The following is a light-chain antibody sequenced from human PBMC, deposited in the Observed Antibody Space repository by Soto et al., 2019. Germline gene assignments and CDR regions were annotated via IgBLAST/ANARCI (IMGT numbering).Light chain of an antibody. J-gene: IGKJ1*01. V-gene: IGKV3-15*01. CDR2: GAS. CDR1: QSVGGN. Sequence: EVVMTQSPGTLSLSPGERASLSCRASQSVGGNLAWYQQTPGQAPRLLIHGASTRATGIPARFSGSGSGTEFTPTISSLQSEDFGFYYCQQYNDGPRTFGQGTRVEIK. CDR3: QQYNDGPRT.